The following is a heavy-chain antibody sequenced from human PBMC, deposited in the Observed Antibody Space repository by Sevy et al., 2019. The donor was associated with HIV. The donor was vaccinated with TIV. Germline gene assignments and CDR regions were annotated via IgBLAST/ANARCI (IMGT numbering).Heavy chain of an antibody. CDR1: GHTLTELS. CDR3: ATRVVQTHFLLDF. V-gene: IGHV1-24*01. Sequence: ASVKVSCKVSGHTLTELSMQWVRQAPGKGLEWMGGFDPEDGETMFAQNFQGRVTMTADTCTDTAYMELSSLRSEDTAVYYCATRVVQTHFLLDFWGQGTLVTVSS. D-gene: IGHD2-15*01. CDR2: FDPEDGET. J-gene: IGHJ4*02.